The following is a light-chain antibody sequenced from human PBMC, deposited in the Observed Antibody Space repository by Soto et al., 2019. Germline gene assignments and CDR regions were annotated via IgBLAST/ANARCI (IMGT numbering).Light chain of an antibody. CDR1: SSNIENNY. V-gene: IGLV1-51*02. Sequence: QAVVTQPPSVSAAPGQRVTISCSGSSSNIENNYVSWYQHLPGTAPTLLIYENNKRPSGIPDRFSGSKSGTSATLGITGLQTGDEADYHCGTWDTSLRAVVFGGGTKLTVL. CDR2: ENN. J-gene: IGLJ2*01. CDR3: GTWDTSLRAVV.